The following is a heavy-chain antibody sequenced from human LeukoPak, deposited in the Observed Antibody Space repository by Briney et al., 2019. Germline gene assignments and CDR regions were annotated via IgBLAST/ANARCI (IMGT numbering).Heavy chain of an antibody. J-gene: IGHJ5*02. D-gene: IGHD2-2*01. V-gene: IGHV1-2*06. CDR2: INPNSGGT. CDR1: GYTFTGYY. CDR3: ARDLGDIVVVPAATAANINWFDP. Sequence: ASVTVSCKASGYTFTGYYMHWVRQAPGQGLEWMGRINPNSGGTNYAQKFQGRVTMTRDTSISTAYMELSRLRSDDTAVYYCARDLGDIVVVPAATAANINWFDPWGQGTLVTVSS.